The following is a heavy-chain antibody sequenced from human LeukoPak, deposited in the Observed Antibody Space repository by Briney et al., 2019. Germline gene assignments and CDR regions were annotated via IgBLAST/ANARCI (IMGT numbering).Heavy chain of an antibody. V-gene: IGHV3-23*01. Sequence: GGSLRLSCAASGFTFSSYAMSWVRQAPGKGLEWVSAISGSGGSTYYADSVKGRFTISRDNAKNSLYLQINSLRAEDTAVYYCARVSSSSSWYTDLDYWGQGTLVTVSS. CDR2: ISGSGGST. J-gene: IGHJ4*02. CDR1: GFTFSSYA. D-gene: IGHD6-13*01. CDR3: ARVSSSSSWYTDLDY.